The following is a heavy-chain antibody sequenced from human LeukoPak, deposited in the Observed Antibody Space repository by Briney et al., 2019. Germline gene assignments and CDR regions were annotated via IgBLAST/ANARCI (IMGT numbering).Heavy chain of an antibody. CDR3: ARGIREGAPIDL. D-gene: IGHD1-26*01. CDR1: GFTVSSNY. V-gene: IGHV3-53*01. CDR2: IYSGGST. Sequence: GGSLRLSCAASGFTVSSNYMSWVRQAPGKGLEWVSLIYSGGSTYYADSVKGRFTISRDDSKNMVFLQMNSLRAEDTAVYYCARGIREGAPIDLWGQGTLVTVST. J-gene: IGHJ5*02.